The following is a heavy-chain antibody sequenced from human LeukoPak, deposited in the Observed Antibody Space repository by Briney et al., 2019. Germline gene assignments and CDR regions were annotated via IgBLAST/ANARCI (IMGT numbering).Heavy chain of an antibody. CDR2: ISAHNANT. CDR1: GYTFTNYG. J-gene: IGHJ4*02. Sequence: ASVKVSCKASGYTFTNYGIAWVRQAPGQGLEWMGWISAHNANTNYAQKFQGRVTMTTDTPTRTAYMELRSLRSDDTALYYCARDGYFDYWGQGTLVTVSS. V-gene: IGHV1-18*01. CDR3: ARDGYFDY.